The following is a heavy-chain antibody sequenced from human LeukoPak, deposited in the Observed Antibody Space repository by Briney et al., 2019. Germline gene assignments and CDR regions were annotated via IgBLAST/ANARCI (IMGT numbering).Heavy chain of an antibody. D-gene: IGHD2-2*01. CDR1: GGTFSSYA. Sequence: ASVKVSCKASGGTFSSYAISWVRQAPGQGLEWMGWISAYNGNTNYAQKLQGRVTMTTDTSTSTAYMELRSLRSDDTAVYYCARAQYQLLYYYYYYMDVWGKGTTVTVSS. V-gene: IGHV1-18*01. CDR2: ISAYNGNT. CDR3: ARAQYQLLYYYYYYMDV. J-gene: IGHJ6*03.